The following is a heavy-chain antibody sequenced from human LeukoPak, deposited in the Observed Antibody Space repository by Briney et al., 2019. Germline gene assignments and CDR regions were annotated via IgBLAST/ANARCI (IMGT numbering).Heavy chain of an antibody. V-gene: IGHV4-34*01. CDR3: AMERRGAFDI. CDR1: GGSFSGYY. J-gene: IGHJ3*02. D-gene: IGHD1-1*01. CDR2: INHSGST. Sequence: SETLSLTCAVYGGSFSGYYWSWIRQPPGKGLEWIGEINHSGSTNYNPSLKSRVTISVDTSKNQFSLELSSVTAADTAVYYCAMERRGAFDIWGQGTMVTVSS.